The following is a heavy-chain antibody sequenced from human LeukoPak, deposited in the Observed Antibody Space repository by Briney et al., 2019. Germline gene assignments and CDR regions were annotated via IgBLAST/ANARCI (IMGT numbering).Heavy chain of an antibody. CDR3: ARELGIAAAGTTGFDY. V-gene: IGHV3-7*03. J-gene: IGHJ4*02. CDR2: IKQDGSEK. Sequence: GGSLRLSCAASGFTFSSYWMSWVRQAPGKGLVWVANIKQDGSEKYYVDSVKGRFTISRDNAKNSLYLQMNSLRAEDTAVYYCARELGIAAAGTTGFDYWGQGTLVTVSS. CDR1: GFTFSSYW. D-gene: IGHD6-13*01.